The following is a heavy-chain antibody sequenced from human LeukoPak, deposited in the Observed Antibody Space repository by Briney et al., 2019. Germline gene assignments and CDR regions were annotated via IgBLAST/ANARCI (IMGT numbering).Heavy chain of an antibody. CDR1: GYTFTGYY. Sequence: ASVKVSCKASGYTFTGYYMHWVRQAPGQGLEWMGWINPNGGGTNYAQKFQGRVTMTRDTSISTAYMELSRLRSDDTAVYYCARVPYVWGSIDYWGQGTLVTVSS. D-gene: IGHD3-16*01. CDR3: ARVPYVWGSIDY. V-gene: IGHV1-2*02. CDR2: INPNGGGT. J-gene: IGHJ4*02.